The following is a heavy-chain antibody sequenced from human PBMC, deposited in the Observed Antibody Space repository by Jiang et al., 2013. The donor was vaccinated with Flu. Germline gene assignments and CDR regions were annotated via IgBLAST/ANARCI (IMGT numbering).Heavy chain of an antibody. Sequence: VQLVESGGGLVQPERSLRLSCAASGLTFRNYAMTWVRQAPGKGLEWVSTISGRGDETFYADSVKGRFTISRDNSKNTAFLQMNSLRADDTALYYCAKGGHFSFFDYWGQGTLVTVSS. V-gene: IGHV3-23*04. CDR1: GLTFRNYA. CDR3: AKGGHFSFFDY. D-gene: IGHD2-21*01. J-gene: IGHJ4*02. CDR2: ISGRGDET.